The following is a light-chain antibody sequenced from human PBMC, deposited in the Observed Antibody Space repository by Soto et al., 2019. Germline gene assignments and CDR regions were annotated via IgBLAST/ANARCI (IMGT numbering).Light chain of an antibody. Sequence: DIQMTQSPSSPSASVGDRVTITCRASQSISSYLNWYQEKPGKAPKILIYAASSLQSGVPSRFSGSGSGTDFTLTISSLQPEDFATYYCQQSSSTPITFGPGTKVDIK. CDR2: AAS. CDR3: QQSSSTPIT. J-gene: IGKJ3*01. V-gene: IGKV1-39*01. CDR1: QSISSY.